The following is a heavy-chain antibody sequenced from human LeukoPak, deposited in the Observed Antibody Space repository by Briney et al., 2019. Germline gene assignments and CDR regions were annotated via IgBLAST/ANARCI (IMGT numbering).Heavy chain of an antibody. D-gene: IGHD6-19*01. V-gene: IGHV1-69*06. CDR3: ATLAPTRYSSGWYLSRFDC. CDR2: IIPIFGTA. J-gene: IGHJ4*02. CDR1: GGTFSSYA. Sequence: ASVKVSCKASGGTFSSYAISWVRQAPGQGLEWMGGIIPIFGTANYAQKFQGRVTTTEDTSTDTAYMELSSLRSEDTAMYYCATLAPTRYSSGWYLSRFDCWGQGTLVTVSS.